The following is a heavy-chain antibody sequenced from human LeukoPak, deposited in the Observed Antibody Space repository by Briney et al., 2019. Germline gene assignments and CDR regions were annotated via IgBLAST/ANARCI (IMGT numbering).Heavy chain of an antibody. J-gene: IGHJ4*02. D-gene: IGHD4-17*01. Sequence: SETLSLTCTVSGGSINSGDYYWSWIRQHPGKGLEWIGYIYYGGSTYYNPSLKSRVTISVDTSKNQFSLKLSSVTAADTAVYYCASEKYDDYSLDYWGQGTLVTVSS. CDR3: ASEKYDDYSLDY. V-gene: IGHV4-31*03. CDR1: GGSINSGDYY. CDR2: IYYGGST.